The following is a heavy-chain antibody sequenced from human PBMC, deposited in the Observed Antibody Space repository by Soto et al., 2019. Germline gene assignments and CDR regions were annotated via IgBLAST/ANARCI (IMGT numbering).Heavy chain of an antibody. Sequence: GGSLRLSCAASGFTFSSYGMHWVRQAPGKGLEWVAVIWYDGSNKYYADSVKGRFTISRDNSKNTLYLQMNSLRAEDTAVYYCARDLDDSSGYYYLPSYYFDYWGQGTLVTVSS. V-gene: IGHV3-33*01. CDR3: ARDLDDSSGYYYLPSYYFDY. CDR2: IWYDGSNK. D-gene: IGHD3-22*01. J-gene: IGHJ4*02. CDR1: GFTFSSYG.